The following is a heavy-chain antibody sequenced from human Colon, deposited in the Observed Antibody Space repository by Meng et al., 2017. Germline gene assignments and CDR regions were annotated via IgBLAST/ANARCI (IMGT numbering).Heavy chain of an antibody. V-gene: IGHV4-31*03. CDR3: ARDTLYGTDY. Sequence: VHLHESGPGLVRPSDDLSLVCTVSGGSIKSGGYHWSWVRQPPGKGLEYIGFMSDSGTTDYNPSLRSRVSISEIGSSKDQFSLTLRSVTAADTATYFCARDTLYGTDYWGQGVLVTVSS. J-gene: IGHJ4*02. CDR2: MSDSGTT. D-gene: IGHD4-17*01. CDR1: GGSIKSGGYH.